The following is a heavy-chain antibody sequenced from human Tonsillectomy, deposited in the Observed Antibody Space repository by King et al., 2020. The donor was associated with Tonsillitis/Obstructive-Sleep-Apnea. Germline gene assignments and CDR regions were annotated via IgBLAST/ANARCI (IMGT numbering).Heavy chain of an antibody. CDR1: GYTFTGYY. D-gene: IGHD2-2*01. J-gene: IGHJ4*02. V-gene: IGHV1-2*02. CDR3: TRDNCDSTSCEFDS. Sequence: VQLVESGAEVKKPGASVKVSCKASGYTFTGYYMHWVRQAPGQGLEWMGWISPNSGGTNSAQKFQGRVTMTGDTSISTAYMELSRLRSDDTAVYYCTRDNCDSTSCEFDSWGQGTLVTVSS. CDR2: ISPNSGGT.